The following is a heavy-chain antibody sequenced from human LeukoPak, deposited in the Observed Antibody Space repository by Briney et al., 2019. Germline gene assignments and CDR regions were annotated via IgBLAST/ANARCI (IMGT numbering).Heavy chain of an antibody. CDR3: AKDNGIAVAGTGDY. Sequence: PGGSLRLSCAASGFTFSSYAMSWVRQAPGKGLEWVSAISGSGGSTYYADSVKGRFTISRDNSKNTLYLQMNSLRAEDTAVYYCAKDNGIAVAGTGDYWGQGTLVTVSS. V-gene: IGHV3-23*01. CDR2: ISGSGGST. D-gene: IGHD6-19*01. J-gene: IGHJ4*02. CDR1: GFTFSSYA.